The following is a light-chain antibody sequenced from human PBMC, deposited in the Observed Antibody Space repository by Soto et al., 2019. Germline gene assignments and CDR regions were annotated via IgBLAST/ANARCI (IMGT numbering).Light chain of an antibody. CDR3: QSYGSRLGGKV. CDR1: SSNIGAGYD. V-gene: IGLV1-40*01. Sequence: QSVLTQPPSVSGAPGQRVTISCTGSSSNIGAGYDVHWYQQLPGTAPKLLIYGNSNRPSGVPDRFSGSKSGTSASLAITGLQAEDEADYYCQSYGSRLGGKVFGGGTKLTVL. J-gene: IGLJ2*01. CDR2: GNS.